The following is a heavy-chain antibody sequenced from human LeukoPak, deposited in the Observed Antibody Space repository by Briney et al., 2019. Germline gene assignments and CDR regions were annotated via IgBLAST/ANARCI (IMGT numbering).Heavy chain of an antibody. J-gene: IGHJ4*02. D-gene: IGHD3-22*01. CDR1: GDSITGSSYY. CDR3: ARHYHDSTGYYYFDY. V-gene: IGHV4-39*01. Sequence: PSETLSLTCTVSGDSITGSSYYWGWIRQPPGKGLEWIGSMFYSGSTYSNPSLKSRVTISADTSKNQFSLKLSSVTAAGTAVYYCARHYHDSTGYYYFDYWGQGTLVTVSS. CDR2: MFYSGST.